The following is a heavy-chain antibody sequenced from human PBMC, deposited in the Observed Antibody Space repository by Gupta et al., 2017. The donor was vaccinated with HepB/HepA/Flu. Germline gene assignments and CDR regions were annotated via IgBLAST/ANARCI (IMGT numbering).Heavy chain of an antibody. CDR2: ISSNSDTI. CDR1: GFSFNTYN. D-gene: IGHD2-2*01. V-gene: IGHV3-48*02. CDR3: ARGSTSCYECGQY. J-gene: IGHJ4*02. Sequence: EVQLVESGGGLVQPGESLRLSCAASGFSFNTYNMIWVRQAPGKGLEWVSYISSNSDTIFYADSVKGRFTISRDNAKNSLYLQMNSLRDEDTAVYYCARGSTSCYECGQYWGQGTLVTVSS.